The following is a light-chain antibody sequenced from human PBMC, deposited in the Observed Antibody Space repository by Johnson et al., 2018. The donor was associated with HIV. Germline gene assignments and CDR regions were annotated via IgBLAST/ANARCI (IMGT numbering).Light chain of an antibody. Sequence: QSVLTQPPSVSAAPGQKVTISCSGSSSNIGNNYVSWYQQLPGTAPKLLIYENNKRPSGIPDRFSGSKSGTSATLGITGLQPGYEADYYCGTWDSSLRAGYVFGTGTKVTVL. CDR2: ENN. V-gene: IGLV1-51*02. CDR1: SSNIGNNY. CDR3: GTWDSSLRAGYV. J-gene: IGLJ1*01.